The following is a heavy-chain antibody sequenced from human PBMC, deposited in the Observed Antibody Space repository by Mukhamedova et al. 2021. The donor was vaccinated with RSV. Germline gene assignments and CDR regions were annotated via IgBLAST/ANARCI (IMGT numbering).Heavy chain of an antibody. CDR3: AKLPYVAGYYFDS. CDR2: ISNFGDNT. J-gene: IGHJ4*02. Sequence: VRQAPGKGPEWLSTISNFGDNTFYADSVKGRFTISRDNSKNTLSLQMNSLRADDAAIYYCAKLPYVAGYYFDSWGQGTLVTVSS. V-gene: IGHV3-23*01. D-gene: IGHD3-16*01.